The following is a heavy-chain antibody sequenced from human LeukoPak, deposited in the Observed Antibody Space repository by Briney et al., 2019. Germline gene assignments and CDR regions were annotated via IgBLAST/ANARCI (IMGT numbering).Heavy chain of an antibody. CDR3: ARAFGSGSQVINYFDF. J-gene: IGHJ4*02. V-gene: IGHV3-74*01. CDR1: GFTFITYW. CDR2: INSDGSTT. Sequence: PGGSLRLSRAASGFTFITYWMHWVRQAPGKGLVWVSSINSDGSTTTYADSVKGRFTISRDNAKNMVYLQMNSLRAEDTAVYYCARAFGSGSQVINYFDFWGQGTLVTVSS. D-gene: IGHD3-10*01.